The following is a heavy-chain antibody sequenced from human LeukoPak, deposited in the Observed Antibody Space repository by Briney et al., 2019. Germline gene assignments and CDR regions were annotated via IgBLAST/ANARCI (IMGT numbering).Heavy chain of an antibody. D-gene: IGHD2-2*02. V-gene: IGHV4-38-2*01. J-gene: IGHJ4*02. CDR3: ASIVVVPAAISTFDY. Sequence: PSEPLSLTCAVSGYSISSGYYWGWIRQPSGKGLEWIGSIYHSGSTYYNPSLKSRVTISVDTSKNQFSLKLSSVTAADTAVYYCASIVVVPAAISTFDYWGQGTLVTVSS. CDR2: IYHSGST. CDR1: GYSISSGYY.